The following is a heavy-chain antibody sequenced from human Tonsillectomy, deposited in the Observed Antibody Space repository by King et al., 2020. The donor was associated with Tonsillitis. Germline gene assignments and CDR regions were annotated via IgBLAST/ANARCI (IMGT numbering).Heavy chain of an antibody. CDR3: AGVTVGGGYSYGSQGAFDY. CDR2: ISYDGSNK. D-gene: IGHD5-18*01. CDR1: GFTFSSYA. J-gene: IGHJ4*02. Sequence: VQPVQSGGGVVQPGRSLRLSCAASGFTFSSYAMHWVRQAPGKGLEWVAVISYDGSNKYYADSVKGRFTISRDNSKNTLYLQMNSLRAEDTAVYYCAGVTVGGGYSYGSQGAFDYWGQGTLVTVSS. V-gene: IGHV3-30*01.